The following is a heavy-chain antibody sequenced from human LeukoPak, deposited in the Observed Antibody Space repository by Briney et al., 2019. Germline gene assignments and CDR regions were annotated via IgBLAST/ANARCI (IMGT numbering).Heavy chain of an antibody. CDR2: ISYDGSNK. Sequence: GGSLRLSCAASGFTFSSYGMHWVRQAPGKGLEWVAVISYDGSNKYYADSVKGRFTISRDNSKNTLYLQMNSLRAEDTAVYYCAKDSMPTYYYGSGSYYSTSLFDYWGQGTLVTVSS. CDR3: AKDSMPTYYYGSGSYYSTSLFDY. V-gene: IGHV3-30*18. J-gene: IGHJ4*02. CDR1: GFTFSSYG. D-gene: IGHD3-10*01.